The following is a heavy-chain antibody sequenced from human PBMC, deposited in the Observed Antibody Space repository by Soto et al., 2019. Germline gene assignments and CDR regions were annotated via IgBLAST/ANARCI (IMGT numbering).Heavy chain of an antibody. V-gene: IGHV1-18*01. CDR2: ISPYDDDT. J-gene: IGHJ6*02. CDR1: GYTFSSYG. Sequence: QAQWVQSGPEVKKPGASVKVSCKASGYTFSSYGISWVRQAPGQGLEWLGWISPYDDDTKYAQNLQGRVRMTTDTSTRTGYMDLRSLRSDDTAIYYCARGGYYDRSGSRNYHYYGMDVWGQGTTVTVSS. D-gene: IGHD3-22*01. CDR3: ARGGYYDRSGSRNYHYYGMDV.